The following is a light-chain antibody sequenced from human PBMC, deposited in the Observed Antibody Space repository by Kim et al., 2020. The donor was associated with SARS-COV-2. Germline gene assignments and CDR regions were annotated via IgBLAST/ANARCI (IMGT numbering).Light chain of an antibody. CDR2: AAS. CDR3: QQYNSYPLT. V-gene: IGKV1D-16*01. CDR1: HGISSV. J-gene: IGKJ4*01. Sequence: SAFVGNKAAITRRGSHGISSVLVWYQQKPENAPQSLIYAASRLQSGVPSKFSGSRSGTDFTLTITSLQPEDFATYYCQQYNSYPLTFGGGTKLEI.